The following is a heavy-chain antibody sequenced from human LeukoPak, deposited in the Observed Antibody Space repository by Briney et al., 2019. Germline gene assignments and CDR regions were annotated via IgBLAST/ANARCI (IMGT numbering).Heavy chain of an antibody. Sequence: SETLSLTCTVSGGSISSYYWSWIRQPPGKGLEWIGYIYYSGSTNYNPSLKSRVTISVDTSKNQFSLKLSSVTAADTAVYYCARLGGLRFWGFDPWGQGTLVTVSS. CDR2: IYYSGST. D-gene: IGHD3-3*01. V-gene: IGHV4-59*01. J-gene: IGHJ5*02. CDR1: GGSISSYY. CDR3: ARLGGLRFWGFDP.